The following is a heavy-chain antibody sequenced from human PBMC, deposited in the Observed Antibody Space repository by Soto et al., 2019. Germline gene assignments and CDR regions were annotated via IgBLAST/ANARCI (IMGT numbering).Heavy chain of an antibody. D-gene: IGHD5-12*01. CDR1: GFTFSENY. Sequence: QVQLVESGGGLVKPGGSLRLSCVASGFTFSENYMSWLRQAPGKGLEWVSFISSSATYTNYADSVKGRFTISRDNSKNSLYLQMSSLRAEDTAVYYCATGGYRRAADYWGQGTLVTVSS. V-gene: IGHV3-11*05. CDR3: ATGGYRRAADY. CDR2: ISSSATYT. J-gene: IGHJ4*02.